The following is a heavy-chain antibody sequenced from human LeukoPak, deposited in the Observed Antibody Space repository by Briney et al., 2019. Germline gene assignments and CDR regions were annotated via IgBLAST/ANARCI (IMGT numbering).Heavy chain of an antibody. Sequence: SGGSLRLSXTASGFTFSDYAMSWVRQAPGKGLEWVGFIRSKAYGGTTEYAASVKGRFTISRDDSKSIAYLQMNSLKTEDTAVYYCTSLGPYYYDSSGYWRFDYWGQGTLVTVSS. CDR2: IRSKAYGGTT. V-gene: IGHV3-49*04. D-gene: IGHD3-22*01. J-gene: IGHJ4*02. CDR1: GFTFSDYA. CDR3: TSLGPYYYDSSGYWRFDY.